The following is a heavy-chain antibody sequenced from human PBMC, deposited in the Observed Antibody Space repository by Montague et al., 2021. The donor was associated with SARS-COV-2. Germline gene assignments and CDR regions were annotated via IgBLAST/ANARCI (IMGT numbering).Heavy chain of an antibody. CDR3: ARGQQGVNMVVVVIGSYYYMDV. J-gene: IGHJ6*03. D-gene: IGHD3-22*01. Sequence: SETLSLTCAVHGGSFSTYSWNWIRQPPGKGLEWTGEIHHGGSTNYNPSLKSRVTISADTSKNQFSLKLTSVAAADTAVYYCARGQQGVNMVVVVIGSYYYMDVWGKGTTVTVSS. V-gene: IGHV4-34*01. CDR1: GGSFSTYS. CDR2: IHHGGST.